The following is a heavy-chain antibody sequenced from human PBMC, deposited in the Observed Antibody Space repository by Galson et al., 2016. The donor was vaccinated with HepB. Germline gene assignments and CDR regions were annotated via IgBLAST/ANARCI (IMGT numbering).Heavy chain of an antibody. D-gene: IGHD5-18*01. Sequence: SLRLSCAASEFTFSNCAMHWVRQAPGKGLEWVAGIWYDGSNKYYADSVKGRFTISRDNSKNTLYLQMNSLRVEDTAVYHCARDQRIHLWSPSSPDYWGQGTLVTVST. CDR3: ARDQRIHLWSPSSPDY. CDR2: IWYDGSNK. J-gene: IGHJ4*02. CDR1: EFTFSNCA. V-gene: IGHV3-33*01.